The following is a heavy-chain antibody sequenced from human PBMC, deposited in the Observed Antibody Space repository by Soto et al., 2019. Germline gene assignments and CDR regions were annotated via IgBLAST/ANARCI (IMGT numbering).Heavy chain of an antibody. CDR3: AKSPSYYYDSSGYFYYYYGVDV. Sequence: GSLRLSCAASGFAVSSYAMSWVRQAPGKGLEWVSAISGSGGSTYYADSVKGRFTISRDNSKNTLYLQMNSLRAEDTAVYYCAKSPSYYYDSSGYFYYYYGVDVWGQGTTVTVSS. V-gene: IGHV3-23*01. D-gene: IGHD3-22*01. CDR1: GFAVSSYA. CDR2: ISGSGGST. J-gene: IGHJ6*02.